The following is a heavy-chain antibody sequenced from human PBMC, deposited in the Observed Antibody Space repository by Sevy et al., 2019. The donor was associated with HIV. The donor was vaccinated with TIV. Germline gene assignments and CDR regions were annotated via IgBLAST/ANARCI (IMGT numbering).Heavy chain of an antibody. V-gene: IGHV3-23*01. D-gene: IGHD2-8*01. Sequence: GGSLRLSCAASGFTFSKYSMSWVRQPPGKGLEWVSTLSFGCGEINYADSVKGRFTISRDNSKSSVYLQINNLRPDDTAVYYCAREGCTKPHDYWGQGTLVTVSS. CDR2: LSFGCGEI. CDR3: AREGCTKPHDY. J-gene: IGHJ4*02. CDR1: GFTFSKYS.